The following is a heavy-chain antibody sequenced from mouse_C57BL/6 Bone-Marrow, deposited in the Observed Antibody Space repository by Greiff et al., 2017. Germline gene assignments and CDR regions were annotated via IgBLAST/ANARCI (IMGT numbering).Heavy chain of an antibody. J-gene: IGHJ1*03. CDR3: ARPYYSNYWYFDV. CDR1: GYTFTSYW. CDR2: IYPGSGST. V-gene: IGHV1-55*01. D-gene: IGHD2-5*01. Sequence: VQLQQPGAELVKPGASVKMSCKASGYTFTSYWLTWVKQRPGQGLEWIGDIYPGSGSTNYNGKFKSKATLTVDTSSSTAYMQLSSLTSEDSAVYYCARPYYSNYWYFDVWGTGTTVTVSS.